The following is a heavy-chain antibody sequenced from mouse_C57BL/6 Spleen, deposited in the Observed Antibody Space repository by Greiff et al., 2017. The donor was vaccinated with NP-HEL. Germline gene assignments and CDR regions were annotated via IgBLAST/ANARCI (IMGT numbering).Heavy chain of an antibody. CDR2: ISDGGSYT. CDR3: ARDNGCYDAMDY. D-gene: IGHD2-2*01. CDR1: GFTFSSYA. J-gene: IGHJ4*01. Sequence: EVHLVESGGGLVKPGGSLKLSCAASGFTFSSYAMSWVRQTPEKMLEWVATISDGGSYTYYPDNVKGRFTISRDNAKNNLYLQMSHLKSEDTAMYDCARDNGCYDAMDYWGQGTSVTVSS. V-gene: IGHV5-4*01.